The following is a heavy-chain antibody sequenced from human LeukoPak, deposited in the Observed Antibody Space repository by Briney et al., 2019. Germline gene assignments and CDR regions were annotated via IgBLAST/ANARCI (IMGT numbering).Heavy chain of an antibody. J-gene: IGHJ4*02. CDR2: IYTSGST. Sequence: PSETLSLTCVVSGGSISRGSYYWNWIRQPAGKGLEWIGRIYTSGSTNYNPSLKSRVTMSVDTSKNQFSLKLSSVTAADTAVYYCARDRAMTYFDYWGQGTLVTVSS. CDR1: GGSISRGSYY. V-gene: IGHV4-61*02. CDR3: ARDRAMTYFDY.